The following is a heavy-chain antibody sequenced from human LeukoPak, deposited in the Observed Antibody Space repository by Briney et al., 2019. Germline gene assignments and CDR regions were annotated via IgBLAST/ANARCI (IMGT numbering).Heavy chain of an antibody. CDR1: GGSISSSSYY. CDR3: ARPYYDFWSGYYLSSHFDY. J-gene: IGHJ4*02. CDR2: IYYSGST. Sequence: SETLSLTCTVSGGSISSSSYYWGWIRQPPGKGLEWIGSIYYSGSTYYNPSLKSRVTISVDTSKNQFSLKLSSVTAADTAVYYCARPYYDFWSGYYLSSHFDYWGQGTLVTVSP. D-gene: IGHD3-3*01. V-gene: IGHV4-39*01.